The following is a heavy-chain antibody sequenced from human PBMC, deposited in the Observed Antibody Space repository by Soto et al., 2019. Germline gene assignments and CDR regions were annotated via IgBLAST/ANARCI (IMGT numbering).Heavy chain of an antibody. V-gene: IGHV4-61*01. Sequence: ASETLSLTXSVSGGSVSSESYYWSWIRQTPGKGLEWIGNVENSGSTKYNPSLKSRVTISVDTSKNQFSLKLSSVTGADTAVYYCARERGDSHWIDPWGQGTLVTVSS. CDR2: VENSGST. J-gene: IGHJ5*02. CDR3: ARERGDSHWIDP. D-gene: IGHD2-21*01. CDR1: GGSVSSESYY.